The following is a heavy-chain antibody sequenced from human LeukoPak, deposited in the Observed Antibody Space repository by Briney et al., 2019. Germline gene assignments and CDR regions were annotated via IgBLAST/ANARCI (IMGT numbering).Heavy chain of an antibody. CDR2: IRSSGDTI. J-gene: IGHJ5*02. Sequence: GGSLRLSCAAPGFSFSSYSMNWVRQAPGKGLEWVSYIRSSGDTINYADSVKGRFTISRDNAKNLLFLQMNRLRDEDTAVYYCARDGGSWGQGTLVTVSS. D-gene: IGHD3-10*01. CDR3: ARDGGS. CDR1: GFSFSSYS. V-gene: IGHV3-48*02.